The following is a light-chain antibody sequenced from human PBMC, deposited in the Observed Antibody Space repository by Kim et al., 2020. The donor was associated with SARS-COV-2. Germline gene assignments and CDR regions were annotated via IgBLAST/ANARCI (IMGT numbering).Light chain of an antibody. CDR1: SLRNYY. CDR2: GKY. V-gene: IGLV3-19*01. CDR3: HSRDTSDNHPV. Sequence: AVGQTVRITCQGDSLRNYYASWYQQRPGQAPVLVIYGKYNRPSGIPDRFSGSSSVNTASLTITGAQAEDEADYYCHSRDTSDNHPVFGTGTKVTVL. J-gene: IGLJ1*01.